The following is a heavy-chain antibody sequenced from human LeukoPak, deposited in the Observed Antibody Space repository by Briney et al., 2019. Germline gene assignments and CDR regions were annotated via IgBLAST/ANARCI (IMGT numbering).Heavy chain of an antibody. CDR1: GYTFTSYG. CDR2: MNPNSGDT. CDR3: ARAAIDTIVVVPAAINWFDP. J-gene: IGHJ5*02. V-gene: IGHV1-8*01. Sequence: ASVKVSCKASGYTFTSYGINWVRQATGQGLEWLGRMNPNSGDTAYAQKFQGRVTMTRNTSISTAYMELSSLRSEDTAVYYCARAAIDTIVVVPAAINWFDPWGQGTLVTVSS. D-gene: IGHD2-2*02.